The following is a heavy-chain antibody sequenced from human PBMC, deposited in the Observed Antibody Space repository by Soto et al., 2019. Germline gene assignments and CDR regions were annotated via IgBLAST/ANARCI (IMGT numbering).Heavy chain of an antibody. CDR1: GYTFTSYA. V-gene: IGHV1-3*01. Sequence: QVQLVQSGAEVKKPGASVKVPCKASGYTFTSYAMHWVRQAPGQRLEWMGWINAGNGNTKYSQKFQGRVTITRDTYASTAYVELSSLRSEDTAVYYCARVGYCSGGSCSEQAAWGWDFDYWGQGTLVTVSS. D-gene: IGHD2-15*01. CDR3: ARVGYCSGGSCSEQAAWGWDFDY. J-gene: IGHJ4*02. CDR2: INAGNGNT.